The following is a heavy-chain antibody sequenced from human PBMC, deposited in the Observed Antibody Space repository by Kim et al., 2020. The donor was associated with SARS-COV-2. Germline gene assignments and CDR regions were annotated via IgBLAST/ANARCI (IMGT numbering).Heavy chain of an antibody. CDR1: GGSISSYY. D-gene: IGHD5-12*01. J-gene: IGHJ4*02. Sequence: SETLSLTCTVSGGSISSYYWSWIRQPPGKGLEWIGYIYYSGSTNYNPSLKSRVTISVDTSKNQFSLKLSSVTAADTAVYYCARDLGGGYDDYWGQGTLVTVSS. CDR2: IYYSGST. CDR3: ARDLGGGYDDY. V-gene: IGHV4-59*01.